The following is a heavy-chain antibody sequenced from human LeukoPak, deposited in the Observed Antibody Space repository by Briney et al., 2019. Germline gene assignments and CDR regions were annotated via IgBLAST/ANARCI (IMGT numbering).Heavy chain of an antibody. CDR1: VGSTTSGAYY. CDR3: ARIERSSYSLGFDY. Sequence: PPETPSLTPTLSVGSTTSGAYYSSWIRQHPGKCLEWIGHIYYSGTSFYNPSLTSRVTISVDTSKNQFSLKLSSVNGAVTAVYYCARIERSSYSLGFDYWGQGTLVTVSS. CDR2: IYYSGTS. J-gene: IGHJ4*02. D-gene: IGHD6-6*01. V-gene: IGHV4-31*03.